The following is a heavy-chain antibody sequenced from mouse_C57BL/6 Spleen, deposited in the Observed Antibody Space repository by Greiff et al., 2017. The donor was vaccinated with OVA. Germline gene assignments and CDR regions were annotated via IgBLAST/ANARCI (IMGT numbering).Heavy chain of an antibody. CDR3: ARITTTPFAY. CDR2: IDPSDSYT. J-gene: IGHJ3*01. D-gene: IGHD1-1*01. V-gene: IGHV1-50*01. CDR1: GYTFTSYW. Sequence: QVQLQQSGAELVKPGASVKLSCKASGYTFTSYWMQWVKQRPGQGLEWIGEIDPSDSYTNYNQKFKGKATLTVDTSSSTAYMQLSSLTSEDSAVYYCARITTTPFAYWGQGTLVTVSA.